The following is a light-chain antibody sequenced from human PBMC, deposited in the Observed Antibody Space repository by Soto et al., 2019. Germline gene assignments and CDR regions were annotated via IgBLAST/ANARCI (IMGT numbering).Light chain of an antibody. CDR3: QHSNLHALT. CDR1: QSGSTF. J-gene: IGKJ1*01. V-gene: IGKV1-5*01. CDR2: DAS. Sequence: DIQLTQSPSTLSASVGDRVTITCRASQSGSTFLAWYQQKPVQAPKLLIYDASTLQSGVPSRFSASGSGTEFALTIICLQPDDFALYYCQHSNLHALTFGQGTKVDIK.